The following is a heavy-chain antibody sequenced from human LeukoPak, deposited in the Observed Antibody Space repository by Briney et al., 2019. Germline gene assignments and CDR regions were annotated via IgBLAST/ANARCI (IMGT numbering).Heavy chain of an antibody. CDR3: ARAPYSSSFFDY. CDR1: GGSFSGYY. V-gene: IGHV4-34*01. J-gene: IGHJ4*02. CDR2: INHSGST. Sequence: PSETLSLTCAVYGGSFSGYYWSWIRQPPVKGLEWIGEINHSGSTNYNPSLKSRVTISVDTSKNQFSLKLSSVTAADTAVYYCARAPYSSSFFDYWGQGTLVTVSS. D-gene: IGHD6-13*01.